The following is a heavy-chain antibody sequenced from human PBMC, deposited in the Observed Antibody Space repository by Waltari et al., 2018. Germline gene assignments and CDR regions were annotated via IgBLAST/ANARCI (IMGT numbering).Heavy chain of an antibody. Sequence: QVQLQESGPGLVKPSETLSLTCTVSGGSISSYYWSWIRQPPGKGLEWIGYIYYSGSTNYNPSLKSRVTISVDTSKNQFSLELSSVTAADTAVYYCASCRDGYRPHFDYWGQGTLVTVSS. V-gene: IGHV4-59*01. CDR2: IYYSGST. J-gene: IGHJ4*02. D-gene: IGHD5-12*01. CDR1: GGSISSYY. CDR3: ASCRDGYRPHFDY.